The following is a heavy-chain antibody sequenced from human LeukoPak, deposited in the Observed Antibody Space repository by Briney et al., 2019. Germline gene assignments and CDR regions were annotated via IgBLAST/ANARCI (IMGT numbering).Heavy chain of an antibody. CDR1: GGSITNYY. CDR2: IHYSGST. J-gene: IGHJ3*02. V-gene: IGHV4-59*01. D-gene: IGHD3-9*01. CDR3: ARSEPYYDILTGYYRNAFDI. Sequence: SETLSLTCTVSGGSITNYYWTWIRQPPGKGLEWIGYIHYSGSTNYNPSLKSRVTISVDTSKNQFSLKLSSVTAADTAVYYCARSEPYYDILTGYYRNAFDIWGQGTMVTVSS.